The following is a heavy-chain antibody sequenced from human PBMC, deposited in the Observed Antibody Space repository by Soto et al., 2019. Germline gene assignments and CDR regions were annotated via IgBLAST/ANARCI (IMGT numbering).Heavy chain of an antibody. D-gene: IGHD3-3*01. CDR2: IYYSGST. Sequence: PSEPLSLTCTVSGASISTYYWSWIRQPPGKGLEWIGYIYYSGSTNYNPPLNRRVTISVDTSKSHFSLKLSSVTAADTAVYYCARALTYDDFRCGYHPGMDVWGQGTTVTVSS. CDR3: ARALTYDDFRCGYHPGMDV. J-gene: IGHJ6*02. V-gene: IGHV4-59*01. CDR1: GASISTYY.